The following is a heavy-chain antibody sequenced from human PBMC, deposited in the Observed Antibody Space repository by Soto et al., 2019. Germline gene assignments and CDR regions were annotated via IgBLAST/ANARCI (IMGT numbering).Heavy chain of an antibody. CDR1: GGSFSGYY. D-gene: IGHD3-10*01. Sequence: QVQLQQWGAGLLKPSETLPLTCAVYGGSFSGYYWSWIRQPPGKGLEWIGEINHSGSTNYNPSLKSRVTISVDTSKNQFSLKLSSVTAADTAVYSCARSPMVRGVIIYYYYMDVWGKGTTVTVSS. CDR3: ARSPMVRGVIIYYYYMDV. CDR2: INHSGST. V-gene: IGHV4-34*01. J-gene: IGHJ6*03.